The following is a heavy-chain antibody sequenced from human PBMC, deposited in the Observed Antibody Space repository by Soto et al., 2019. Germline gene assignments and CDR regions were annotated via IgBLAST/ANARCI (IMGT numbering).Heavy chain of an antibody. Sequence: QVQLQKSGPRLVKPSETLSLTCTVSGGSMRGYCWSWVRQPAGKGLDWIGRVCDTATTNYNPSLNSRVTMSIDTSKNQFFLKVTSVTAADTAVYYCARGPQLAKNWFDSWGQGTLVTVSS. CDR3: ARGPQLAKNWFDS. V-gene: IGHV4-4*07. CDR1: GGSMRGYC. J-gene: IGHJ5*01. CDR2: VCDTATT. D-gene: IGHD5-12*01.